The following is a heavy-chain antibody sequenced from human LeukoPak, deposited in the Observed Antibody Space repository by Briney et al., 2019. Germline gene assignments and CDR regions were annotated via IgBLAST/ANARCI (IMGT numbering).Heavy chain of an antibody. D-gene: IGHD2-15*01. CDR1: GFTFSSYA. CDR2: IPYDGSNK. J-gene: IGHJ3*02. Sequence: GGSLRLSCAASGFTFSSYAVHWVRQAPGKGLEWVALIPYDGSNKYYADSVKGRFTMSRDNSKSTLYLQMNSLRAEDTAVYYCARDQAVVAVTPVAFDIWGQGTMVTVSS. CDR3: ARDQAVVAVTPVAFDI. V-gene: IGHV3-30-3*01.